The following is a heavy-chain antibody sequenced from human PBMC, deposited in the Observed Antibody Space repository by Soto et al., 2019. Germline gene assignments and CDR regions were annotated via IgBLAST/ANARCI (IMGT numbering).Heavy chain of an antibody. CDR3: AKDRVGGVPDAFDI. J-gene: IGHJ3*02. V-gene: IGHV3-23*01. Sequence: GGSLRLSCAASGFTSTNYVMNWVRQAPGKGLEWVSSISGSGTTTFYADSVKGRFIISRDNSRNTLYLQMNSLRAEDTALYYCAKDRVGGVPDAFDIWGQGTMVTVSS. CDR2: ISGSGTTT. D-gene: IGHD2-8*01. CDR1: GFTSTNYV.